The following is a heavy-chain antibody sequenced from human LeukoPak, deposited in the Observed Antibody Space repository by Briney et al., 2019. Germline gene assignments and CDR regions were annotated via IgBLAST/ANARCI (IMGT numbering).Heavy chain of an antibody. D-gene: IGHD1-1*01. Sequence: ASVKVSCKASGFVFTSYGFTWVRQAPGQGLEWMGWISANDGKTHYSEKHQGRVSMSTDTVTSTAYMELRSLRSDDTAVYYCARELHVERDDYWGQGTLVTVSS. CDR2: ISANDGKT. V-gene: IGHV1-18*01. CDR1: GFVFTSYG. CDR3: ARELHVERDDY. J-gene: IGHJ4*02.